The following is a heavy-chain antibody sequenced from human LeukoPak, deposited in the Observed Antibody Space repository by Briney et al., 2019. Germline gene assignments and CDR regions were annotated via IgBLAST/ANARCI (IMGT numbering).Heavy chain of an antibody. Sequence: TGGSLRLSCAASGFSFRTYAMRWVRQAPGKGLEWVSAISDDSGKIYYADSVKGRFTISRDNSKSTLFMQMNSLRAEDTAVYYCAREYDSSWPSWGQGTLVTVSS. D-gene: IGHD3-22*01. J-gene: IGHJ5*02. CDR2: ISDDSGKI. CDR1: GFSFRTYA. CDR3: AREYDSSWPS. V-gene: IGHV3-23*01.